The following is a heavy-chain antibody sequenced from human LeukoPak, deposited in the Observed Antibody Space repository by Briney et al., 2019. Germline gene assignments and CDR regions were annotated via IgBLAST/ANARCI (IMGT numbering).Heavy chain of an antibody. D-gene: IGHD2-2*01. J-gene: IGHJ4*02. V-gene: IGHV3-23*01. CDR3: AKNIVVVPAAPWDY. Sequence: GGSLRLSCAASGFTFSSYAMSWVRQAPGKGLEWVSAISGSGGSTYYADSVKGRFTISRDNSKNTLYLQMNSLRAEDTAVYYCAKNIVVVPAAPWDYWGQGTLVTVSS. CDR2: ISGSGGST. CDR1: GFTFSSYA.